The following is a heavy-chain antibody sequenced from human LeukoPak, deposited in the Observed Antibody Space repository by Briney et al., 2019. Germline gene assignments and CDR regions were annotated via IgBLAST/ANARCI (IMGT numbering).Heavy chain of an antibody. CDR1: GFTFSSYA. CDR3: AKNGDRGAYCSGGSCYPYYYYNMDV. D-gene: IGHD2-15*01. Sequence: GGSLRLSCAASGFTFSSYAMSWVRQAPGKGLEWVSTIGDSGSGGNTYYADSVKGRFTISRDNSKNTLYLQMNSLRAEDTAVYYCAKNGDRGAYCSGGSCYPYYYYNMDVWGKGTTVTISS. V-gene: IGHV3-23*01. CDR2: IGDSGSGGNT. J-gene: IGHJ6*03.